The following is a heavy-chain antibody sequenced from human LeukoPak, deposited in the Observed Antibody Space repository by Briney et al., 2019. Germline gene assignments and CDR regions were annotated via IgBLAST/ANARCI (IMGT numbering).Heavy chain of an antibody. CDR3: ATPHYDSSGYYFGY. D-gene: IGHD3-22*01. CDR2: IIPILGIA. Sequence: ASVKVSYKASGGTFSSYAISWVRQAPGQGLEWMGRIIPILGIANYAQKFQGGVTITADKSTSTAYMELSSLRSEDTAVYYCATPHYDSSGYYFGYWGQGTLVTVSS. V-gene: IGHV1-69*04. J-gene: IGHJ4*02. CDR1: GGTFSSYA.